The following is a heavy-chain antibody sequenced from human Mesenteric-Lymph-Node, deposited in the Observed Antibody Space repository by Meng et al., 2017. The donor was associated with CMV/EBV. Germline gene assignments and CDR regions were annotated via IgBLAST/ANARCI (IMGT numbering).Heavy chain of an antibody. D-gene: IGHD1-7*01. CDR2: SYSGSSS. CDR3: VKGAPTTNNF. V-gene: IGHV3-53*01. Sequence: GESLKISCAASGFTVSSNYMSWVRQAPGKGLEWVSLVSYSGSSSYYADSVKGRFTISRDNSKDTVSLQMNSLRAEDTAVYYCVKGAPTTNNFWGQGTLVTVSS. J-gene: IGHJ4*02. CDR1: GFTVSSNY.